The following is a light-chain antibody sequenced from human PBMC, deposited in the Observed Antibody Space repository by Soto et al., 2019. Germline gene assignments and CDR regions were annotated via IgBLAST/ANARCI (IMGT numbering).Light chain of an antibody. V-gene: IGLV2-11*01. CDR3: CSYAGTYTVV. CDR2: GVS. J-gene: IGLJ2*01. CDR1: GSDVGDYDF. Sequence: QSALTQPRSVSGSPGQSVTISCTGTGSDVGDYDFVSWYQQHPGKAPELMIYGVSKRPSGVPDRFSGSKSGNTASLTISRLQADDEADYYCCSYAGTYTVVFGGGTKLTVL.